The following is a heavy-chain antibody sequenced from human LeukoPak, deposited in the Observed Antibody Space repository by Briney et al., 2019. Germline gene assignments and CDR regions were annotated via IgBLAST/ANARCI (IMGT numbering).Heavy chain of an antibody. J-gene: IGHJ5*02. CDR2: IYTTGST. V-gene: IGHV4-4*07. CDR3: ARGKYYYDNDNYYRYFYP. D-gene: IGHD3-22*01. Sequence: SETLSLTCTVSGGSISSYYWSWLRQPAGKGLEWIGRIYTTGSTNYNPSLKSRVTMSVDTSKKQFSLKLDSVTAADTAVYFCARGKYYYDNDNYYRYFYPWGQGALVTVSS. CDR1: GGSISSYY.